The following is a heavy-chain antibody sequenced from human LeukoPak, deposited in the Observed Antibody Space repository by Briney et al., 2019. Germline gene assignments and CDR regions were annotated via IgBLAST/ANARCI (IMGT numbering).Heavy chain of an antibody. CDR2: IKQDGSEK. V-gene: IGHV3-7*02. D-gene: IGHD1-26*01. CDR1: GFTFSSYW. Sequence: PGGSLRLSCAACGFTFSSYWMSWVRQAPGKGLEWVANIKQDGSEKHSVDSVKGRFTISRDNAKNSLYLQMNSLRADDTAVYYCARGGSYVHYWGQGTLVTVSS. CDR3: ARGGSYVHY. J-gene: IGHJ4*02.